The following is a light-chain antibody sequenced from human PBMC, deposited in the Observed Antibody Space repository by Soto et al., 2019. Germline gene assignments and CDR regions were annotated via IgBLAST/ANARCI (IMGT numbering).Light chain of an antibody. J-gene: IGKJ2*01. CDR2: DIS. CDR1: QSITSSH. CDR3: QHYGGSPLYT. Sequence: EIVLTQSPGTLSLSPGERATLSCRASQSITSSHLAWYQQKPGQAPRLLIYDISRRATGIPDRFSGSASGTDFTLTVSRLEPEDLAVYFCQHYGGSPLYTFGQGTKMEIK. V-gene: IGKV3-20*01.